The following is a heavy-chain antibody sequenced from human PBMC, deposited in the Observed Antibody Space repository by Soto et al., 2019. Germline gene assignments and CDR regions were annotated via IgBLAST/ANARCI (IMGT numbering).Heavy chain of an antibody. D-gene: IGHD2-2*01. CDR3: ARGGYCSSTSCSAQYYFDY. CDR1: GGSLSSYY. V-gene: IGHV4-59*01. Sequence: SETLSLTCTDSGGSLSSYYWSWIRQPPGKGLEWIGYIYYSGSTNYNPSLKSRVTISVDTSKNQFSLKLSSVTAADTAVYYCARGGYCSSTSCSAQYYFDYWGQGTLVTVSS. J-gene: IGHJ4*02. CDR2: IYYSGST.